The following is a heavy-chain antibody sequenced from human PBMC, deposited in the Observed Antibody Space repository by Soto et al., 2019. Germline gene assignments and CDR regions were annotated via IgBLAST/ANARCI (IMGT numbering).Heavy chain of an antibody. CDR3: ARLPTYFDSSGSLHFDY. Sequence: SETLSLTCTVSGGSISSSYWSWIRQPPGKGLEWIGYIYYSGSTSYNPSLKGRVTISVDTSKNQFSLKLNSVTAADTAVYYCARLPTYFDSSGSLHFDYWGQGTLVTVSS. CDR1: GGSISSSY. J-gene: IGHJ4*02. D-gene: IGHD3-22*01. V-gene: IGHV4-59*08. CDR2: IYYSGST.